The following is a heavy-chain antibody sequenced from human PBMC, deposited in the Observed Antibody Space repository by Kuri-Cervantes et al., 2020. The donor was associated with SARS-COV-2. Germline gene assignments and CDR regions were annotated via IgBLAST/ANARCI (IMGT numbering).Heavy chain of an antibody. D-gene: IGHD4-11*01. J-gene: IGHJ4*02. CDR3: VRIRAATVIADY. Sequence: SGPTLVKPTQTLTLTCTFSGFSLSTSGMCVSWIRQPPGKALEWLARIDWDDDKYYTTSLNTRLSISKDTSKEQVVLTMTNMDPVDTATYYCVRIRAATVIADYWGQGTLVTVSS. V-gene: IGHV2-70*11. CDR2: IDWDDDK. CDR1: GFSLSTSGMC.